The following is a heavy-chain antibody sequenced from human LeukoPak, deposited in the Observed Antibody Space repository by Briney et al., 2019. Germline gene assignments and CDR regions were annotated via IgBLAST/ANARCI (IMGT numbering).Heavy chain of an antibody. J-gene: IGHJ4*02. CDR2: ISSTSSYI. D-gene: IGHD5-18*01. Sequence: PGGSLRLSCAASGFTISSYSMSWVRQAPGKGLEWVSFISSTSSYIYYADSVKGRFTISRDNAKNSLYLQMNSLRAEDTAVYYCARGYSYGSPYFDFWGQGSLVTVSS. CDR3: ARGYSYGSPYFDF. V-gene: IGHV3-21*01. CDR1: GFTISSYS.